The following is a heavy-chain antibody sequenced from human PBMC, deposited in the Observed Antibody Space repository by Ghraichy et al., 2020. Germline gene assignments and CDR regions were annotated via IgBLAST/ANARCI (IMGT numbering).Heavy chain of an antibody. CDR2: IYYSGST. CDR1: GGSISSSSYY. Sequence: PETLSLTCTVSGGSISSSSYYWGWIRQPPGKGLEWIGSIYYSGSTYYNPSLKSRVTISVDTSKNQFSLKLSSVTAADTAVYYCARDVAVAGTGIDYWGQGTLVTVSS. D-gene: IGHD6-19*01. V-gene: IGHV4-39*07. J-gene: IGHJ4*02. CDR3: ARDVAVAGTGIDY.